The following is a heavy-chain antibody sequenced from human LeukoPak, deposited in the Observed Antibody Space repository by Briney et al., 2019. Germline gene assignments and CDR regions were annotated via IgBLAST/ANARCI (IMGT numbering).Heavy chain of an antibody. V-gene: IGHV4-39*01. CDR1: GDSISSSSYC. CDR3: ARHRRSGYIGYENAFDI. J-gene: IGHJ3*02. Sequence: RTSETLSLTCTVSGDSISSSSYCWDWVRQPPGKGLEWIGNIYNSENTHYNPSLKTRITMSVDTSKNQFSLKLNSVTAADTGIYYCARHRRSGYIGYENAFDIWGQGTMVTVSS. CDR2: IYNSENT. D-gene: IGHD5-12*01.